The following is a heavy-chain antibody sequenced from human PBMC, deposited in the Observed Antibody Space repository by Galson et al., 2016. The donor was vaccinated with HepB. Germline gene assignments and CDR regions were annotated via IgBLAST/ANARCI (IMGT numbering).Heavy chain of an antibody. CDR3: ARALLLYCGGDCHSSDAFDI. CDR2: IIPMFDTT. D-gene: IGHD2-21*01. Sequence: SCKASGGTFRSYVIGWVRQAPGQGLEWMGGIIPMFDTTNYAQKFQGRVTITADESTTTAYMELSSLRSEDTAVYYCARALLLYCGGDCHSSDAFDIWGQGTVVTVSA. CDR1: GGTFRSYV. J-gene: IGHJ3*02. V-gene: IGHV1-69*01.